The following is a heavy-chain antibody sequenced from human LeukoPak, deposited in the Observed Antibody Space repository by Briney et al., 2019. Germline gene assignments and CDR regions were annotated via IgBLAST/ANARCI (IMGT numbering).Heavy chain of an antibody. CDR3: ARGGSGISNAFDI. V-gene: IGHV4-59*01. D-gene: IGHD3-10*01. Sequence: SETLSLTCSVSGGSISSYXXSXXRQPPEKGLXXXGYLYYSGSTNSNPSLKSRVTMSVDTSKNQFSLKLRSVTAADTAVYYCARGGSGISNAFDIWGQGTMVTVSS. CDR2: LYYSGST. J-gene: IGHJ3*02. CDR1: GGSISSYX.